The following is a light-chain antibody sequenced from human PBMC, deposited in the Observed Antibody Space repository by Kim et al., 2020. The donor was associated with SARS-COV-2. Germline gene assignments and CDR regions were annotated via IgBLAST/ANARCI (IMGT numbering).Light chain of an antibody. J-gene: IGLJ2*01. CDR2: DVN. Sequence: QSALTQPASVSGSPGQSITISCTGTSSDVGGYDYVSWYQQHPGKTPKLMIYDVNKRPSGVSYRFSGSKSGNTASLTISGLQAEDEADYYCSSYTISNTVIFGGVVFGGGTHLTV. CDR1: SSDVGGYDY. V-gene: IGLV2-14*01. CDR3: SSYTISNTVIFGGVV.